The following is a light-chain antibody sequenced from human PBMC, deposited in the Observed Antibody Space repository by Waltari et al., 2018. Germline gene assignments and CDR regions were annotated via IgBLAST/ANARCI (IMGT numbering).Light chain of an antibody. J-gene: IGLJ1*01. CDR3: QVWDANTDPGV. V-gene: IGLV3-21*01. Sequence: SYVLTQPPSVAVAPGETARVTCGGNNIESKSVHWYQQKPGQAPVLVISYDSDRASGIPGRSSGSNSGDTATLTISRVEAGDEADYYCQVWDANTDPGVFGTGTEVTVL. CDR1: NIESKS. CDR2: YDS.